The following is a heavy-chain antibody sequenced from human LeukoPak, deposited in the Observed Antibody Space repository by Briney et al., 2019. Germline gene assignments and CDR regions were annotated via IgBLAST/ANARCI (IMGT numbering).Heavy chain of an antibody. V-gene: IGHV4-61*02. Sequence: SETLSLTCTVSGRSISSGSYYWSWIRQPAGKGLEWIGRIYTSGSTNYNPSLKSRVTMSVDTSKNQFSLKLSSVTAADTAVYYCASQGGTMVRGVPYPFDYWVQGTLVTVSS. D-gene: IGHD3-10*01. CDR3: ASQGGTMVRGVPYPFDY. J-gene: IGHJ4*02. CDR2: IYTSGST. CDR1: GRSISSGSYY.